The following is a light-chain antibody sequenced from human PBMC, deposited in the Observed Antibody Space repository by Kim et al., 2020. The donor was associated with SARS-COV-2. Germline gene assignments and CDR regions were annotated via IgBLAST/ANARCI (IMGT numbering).Light chain of an antibody. CDR2: ANN. V-gene: IGLV1-40*01. CDR3: QSYDSSLTVVV. J-gene: IGLJ2*01. Sequence: QRVPISCTGSSSNVGAGYDIHWYQQLPGTAPKLLIYANNNRPSGVPDRFSGSKSGTSASLAITGLQAEDEADYYCQSYDSSLTVVVFGGGTQLTVL. CDR1: SSNVGAGYD.